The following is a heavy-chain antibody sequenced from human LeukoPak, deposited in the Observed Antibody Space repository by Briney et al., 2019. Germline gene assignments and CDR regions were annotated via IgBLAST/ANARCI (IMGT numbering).Heavy chain of an antibody. CDR3: ARSYYDSSGYYGGSTFIRVRKKRREDYFDY. D-gene: IGHD3-22*01. V-gene: IGHV4-38-2*02. J-gene: IGHJ4*02. CDR1: GYSISSGYY. Sequence: SETLSLTCTVSGYSISSGYYWGWIRQPPGKGLEWIGSIYHSGSTYYNPSLKSRVTISVDTSKNQFSLKLSSVTAADTAVYYCARSYYDSSGYYGGSTFIRVRKKRREDYFDYWGQGTLVTVSS. CDR2: IYHSGST.